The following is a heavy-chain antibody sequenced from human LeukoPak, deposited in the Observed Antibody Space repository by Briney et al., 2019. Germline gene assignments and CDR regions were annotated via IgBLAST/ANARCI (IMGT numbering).Heavy chain of an antibody. CDR3: ARQVTAMVTDY. V-gene: IGHV4-39*01. CDR1: GGSISSSSYY. CDR2: IYYSGST. J-gene: IGHJ4*02. Sequence: SETLSLTCTVSGGSISSSSYYWGWIRQPPGKGLEWIGSIYYSGSTYYNPSLKSRVTISVDSSKNQFSLKLSSVTAADTAVYYCARQVTAMVTDYWGQGTLVTVSS. D-gene: IGHD5-18*01.